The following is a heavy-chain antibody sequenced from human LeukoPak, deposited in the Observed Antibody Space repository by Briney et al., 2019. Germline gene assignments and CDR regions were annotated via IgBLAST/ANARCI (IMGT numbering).Heavy chain of an antibody. V-gene: IGHV4-59*01. CDR1: GGSISTYY. Sequence: PSETLSLTCTVSGGSISTYYWSWIRQPPGKGLEWIGYIYNSGSTNYNPSLQSRVTISVDTSKNQFSLRLTSVTAADTAVYYCAKAVAAAGRFGFDPWGQGTRVTVSS. CDR3: AKAVAAAGRFGFDP. CDR2: IYNSGST. J-gene: IGHJ5*02. D-gene: IGHD6-13*01.